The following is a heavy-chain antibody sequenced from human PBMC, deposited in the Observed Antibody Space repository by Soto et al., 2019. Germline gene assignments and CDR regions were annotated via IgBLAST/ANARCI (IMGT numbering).Heavy chain of an antibody. D-gene: IGHD2-15*01. CDR3: AKNRYYP. CDR1: GFTFTNYA. J-gene: IGHJ5*02. V-gene: IGHV3-23*01. Sequence: PGGSLRLPCAASGFTFTNYAMTWAREAPGKGLEWVSSLLRSGSTTYYADSVKGRFTISRDNSKNTLYLQKNSLRAEDTAVYYCAKNRYYPWGQGTLVTVSS. CDR2: LLRSGSTT.